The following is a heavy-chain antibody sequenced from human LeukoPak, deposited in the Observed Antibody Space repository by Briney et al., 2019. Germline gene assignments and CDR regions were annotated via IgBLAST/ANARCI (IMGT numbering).Heavy chain of an antibody. D-gene: IGHD1-26*01. V-gene: IGHV2-5*08. CDR2: IDWDDDK. J-gene: IGHJ4*02. Sequence: SGPALVKPTQTLTPTCTFSGFSLSTTGMCVTWIRQPPGKALEWLALIDWDDDKRYSPSLKTRLTITKDTSKNQVVLTLTNMDPVDTGTYYCAHRVRSGRYVDYWGQGTLVSVSS. CDR3: AHRVRSGRYVDY. CDR1: GFSLSTTGMC.